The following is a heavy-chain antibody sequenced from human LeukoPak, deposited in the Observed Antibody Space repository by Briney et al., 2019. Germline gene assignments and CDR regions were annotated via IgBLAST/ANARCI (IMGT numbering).Heavy chain of an antibody. Sequence: SETLSLTRTVSGGSISSSSYYWGWIRQPPGKGLEWIGSIYYSGSTYYNPSLKSRVTISVDTSKNQFSLKLSSVTAADTAVYHCARGGNGYYAMDVWGRGTTVTVSS. CDR3: ARGGNGYYAMDV. D-gene: IGHD3-16*01. V-gene: IGHV4-39*01. CDR2: IYYSGST. CDR1: GGSISSSSYY. J-gene: IGHJ6*02.